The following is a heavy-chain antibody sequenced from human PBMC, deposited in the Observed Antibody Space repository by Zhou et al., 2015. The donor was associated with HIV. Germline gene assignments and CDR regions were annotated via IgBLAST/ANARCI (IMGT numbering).Heavy chain of an antibody. CDR2: IIPIFGTA. CDR1: GGTFSSYA. D-gene: IGHD3-22*01. Sequence: QVQLVQSGAEVKKPGSSVKVSCKASGGTFSSYAISWVRQAPGQGLEWMGGIIPIFGTANYAQKFQGRVTITADESTSTAYMELSSLRSEDTAVYYCARDGGFDYYDSSGYYMPYWGQGTLVTVSS. CDR3: ARDGGFDYYDSSGYYMPY. J-gene: IGHJ4*02. V-gene: IGHV1-69*12.